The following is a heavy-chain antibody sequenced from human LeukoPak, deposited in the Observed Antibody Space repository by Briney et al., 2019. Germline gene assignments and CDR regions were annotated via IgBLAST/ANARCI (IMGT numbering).Heavy chain of an antibody. CDR1: GFSIRTYY. J-gene: IGHJ3*01. CDR2: IYSGGTI. CDR3: VRAVHHNFYSDSSGYYGDAFDV. V-gene: IGHV3-53*01. Sequence: GGSLRLSCAASGFSIRTYYMSWVRQVPGKGLEWVSVIYSGGTIRYADSVKGRFTFSRDNFKDTLNLRMNSLRADDTAVYYCVRAVHHNFYSDSSGYYGDAFDVWGQGTVVTVSS. D-gene: IGHD3-22*01.